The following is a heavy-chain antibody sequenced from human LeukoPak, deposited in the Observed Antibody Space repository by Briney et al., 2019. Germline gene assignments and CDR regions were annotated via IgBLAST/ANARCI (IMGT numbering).Heavy chain of an antibody. Sequence: SETLSLTCTVSGGSISSSSYYWGWIRQPPGKGLEWIGSIYYSGSTYYNPSLKSRVTISVDTSKNQFSLKLSSVTAADTAVYYCASRYSGSSWPYYFDYWGQGTLVTVSS. CDR3: ASRYSGSSWPYYFDY. J-gene: IGHJ4*02. D-gene: IGHD6-13*01. V-gene: IGHV4-39*01. CDR2: IYYSGST. CDR1: GGSISSSSYY.